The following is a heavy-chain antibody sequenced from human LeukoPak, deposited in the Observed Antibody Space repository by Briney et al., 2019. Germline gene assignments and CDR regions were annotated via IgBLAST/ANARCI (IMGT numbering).Heavy chain of an antibody. Sequence: TGGSLRLSCSASGFPYSSYAMHWVRQAPGKGLEYVSAISDSGGSTYYAGSVKGRFTISRDNSKNSLYLQMSSLRAEDTAVYFCVRGYSFGPYGMDVWRQGTTVTVSS. CDR3: VRGYSFGPYGMDV. CDR2: ISDSGGST. D-gene: IGHD2-15*01. V-gene: IGHV3-64D*09. CDR1: GFPYSSYA. J-gene: IGHJ6*02.